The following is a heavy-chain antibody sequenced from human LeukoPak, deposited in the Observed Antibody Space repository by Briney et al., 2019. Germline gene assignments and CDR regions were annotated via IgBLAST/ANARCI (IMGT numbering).Heavy chain of an antibody. V-gene: IGHV3-7*01. Sequence: PGGSLRLSCADSGFTFSSYWMTWVRQAPGKGLEWVANINQDGSKKDHVDSAKGRFTISRDNANKTLYLQMDSLRTDDTAVYYCTTDRGYSTLDDWGQGTLVTVSS. D-gene: IGHD3-10*01. CDR2: INQDGSKK. J-gene: IGHJ4*02. CDR1: GFTFSSYW. CDR3: TTDRGYSTLDD.